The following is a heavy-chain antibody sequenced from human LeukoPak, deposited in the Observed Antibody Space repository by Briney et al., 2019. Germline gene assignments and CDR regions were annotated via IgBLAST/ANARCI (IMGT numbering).Heavy chain of an antibody. D-gene: IGHD1-26*01. Sequence: ASVKVSCKASGYTFTSYDINWVRQATGQGLEWMGWMNPNSGNTGYAQKFQGRVTITRNTSISTAYMELSSLRSEDTAVYYCARSLVYSGSYGYYYYYMDVWGKGTTVTVPS. CDR2: MNPNSGNT. CDR3: ARSLVYSGSYGYYYYYMDV. J-gene: IGHJ6*03. V-gene: IGHV1-8*03. CDR1: GYTFTSYD.